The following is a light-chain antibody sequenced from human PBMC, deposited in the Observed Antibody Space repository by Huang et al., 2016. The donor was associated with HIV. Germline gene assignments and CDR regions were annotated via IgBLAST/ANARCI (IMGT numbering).Light chain of an antibody. CDR1: AGVSNN. V-gene: IGKV3D-15*01. J-gene: IGKJ1*01. Sequence: IVMTQSPVTLSVSPGERATLSCRASAGVSNNVAWYQQRPGQTPRLLIPVASTRHTGVPAKFSGRGSGTECTLTITNLQPEDSAVYYCQHYNNWPPWTFGPGTQVEI. CDR2: VAS. CDR3: QHYNNWPPWT.